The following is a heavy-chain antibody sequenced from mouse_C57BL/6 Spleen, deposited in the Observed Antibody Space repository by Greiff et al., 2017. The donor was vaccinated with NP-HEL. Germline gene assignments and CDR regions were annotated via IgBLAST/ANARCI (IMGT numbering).Heavy chain of an antibody. Sequence: EVKLMESGGGLVKPGGSLKLSCAASGFTFSDYGMHWVRQTPEKGLEWVAYISSGSSTIDYADTVKGRFTISRNTADNSLFLQMTSLSSEDTAMYYCERGKTVVVHYYAMDYWGQGTSVTVSS. CDR1: GFTFSDYG. CDR3: ERGKTVVVHYYAMDY. D-gene: IGHD1-3*01. V-gene: IGHV5-17*01. J-gene: IGHJ4*01. CDR2: ISSGSSTI.